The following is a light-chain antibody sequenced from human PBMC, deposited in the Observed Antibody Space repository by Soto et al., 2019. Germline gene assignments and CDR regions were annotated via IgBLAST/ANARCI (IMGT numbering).Light chain of an antibody. CDR1: QSTSNW. Sequence: DIQMTQSPSTLSASVGDRVTITCRASQSTSNWLAWYQQKPGKAPTLLIYDVSRLESGVPSRFSGSGSGTEFTLTINSLQPDDFATYYCQQYNSYSSWTFGQGTKVDIK. CDR3: QQYNSYSSWT. CDR2: DVS. V-gene: IGKV1-5*01. J-gene: IGKJ1*01.